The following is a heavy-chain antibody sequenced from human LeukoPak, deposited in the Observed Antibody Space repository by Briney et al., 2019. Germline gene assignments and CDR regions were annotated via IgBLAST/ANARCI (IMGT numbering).Heavy chain of an antibody. D-gene: IGHD3-3*01. J-gene: IGHJ4*02. CDR2: ISGSGGST. Sequence: GGSLRLSCAASGFIFSSYAMSWVRQALGKGLEWVSVISGSGGSTYYADSVKGRFTISRDNSKNTLYLQMNSLRAEDTAVYYCAKCPYYDCWSGHSYYFDYWGQGTLVTVSS. CDR3: AKCPYYDCWSGHSYYFDY. V-gene: IGHV3-23*01. CDR1: GFIFSSYA.